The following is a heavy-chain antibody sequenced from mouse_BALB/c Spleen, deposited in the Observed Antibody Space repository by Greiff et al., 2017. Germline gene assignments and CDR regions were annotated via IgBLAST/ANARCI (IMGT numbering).Heavy chain of an antibody. CDR1: GFTFSSYG. V-gene: IGHV5-6-3*01. D-gene: IGHD1-1*01. Sequence: EVQGVESGGGLVQPGGSLKLSCAASGFTFSSYGMSWVRQTPDKRLELVATINSNGGSTYYPDSVKGRFTISRDNAKNTLYLQMSSLKSEDTAMYYCARDRYGSSYFAWFAYWGQGTLVTVSA. CDR2: INSNGGST. CDR3: ARDRYGSSYFAWFAY. J-gene: IGHJ3*01.